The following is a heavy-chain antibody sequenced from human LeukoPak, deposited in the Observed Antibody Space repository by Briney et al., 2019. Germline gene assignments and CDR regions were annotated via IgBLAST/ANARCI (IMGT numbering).Heavy chain of an antibody. D-gene: IGHD2-2*01. CDR2: ITSAGNT. V-gene: IGHV3-23*01. J-gene: IGHJ4*02. CDR1: GFTFSSSA. CDR3: AKGGGPYHLPTDY. Sequence: PGGSLRLSCAASGFTFSSSAMSWARQAPGKGLEWVSAITSAGNTYYADSVKGRFTISRDSSKNTLYLQMNSLRSEDTAVYYCAKGGGPYHLPTDYWGQGTLVTVSS.